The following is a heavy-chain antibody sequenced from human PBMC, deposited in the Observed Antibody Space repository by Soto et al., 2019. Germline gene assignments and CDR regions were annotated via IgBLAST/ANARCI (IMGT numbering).Heavy chain of an antibody. Sequence: SETLSLTCAVSGGSISSGGYSWSWIRQPPGKGLEWIGYIYHSGSTYYNPSLKSRVTITVDRSKNQFSLKLSSVTAADTAVYNCARVPDYWGQGTLVTVSS. CDR3: ARVPDY. CDR1: GGSISSGGYS. J-gene: IGHJ4*02. CDR2: IYHSGST. V-gene: IGHV4-30-2*01.